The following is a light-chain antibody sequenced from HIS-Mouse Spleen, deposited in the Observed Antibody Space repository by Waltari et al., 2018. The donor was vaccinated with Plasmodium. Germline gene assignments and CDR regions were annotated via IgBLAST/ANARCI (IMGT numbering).Light chain of an antibody. Sequence: QSALTQPASVSGSPGQSITISCTGTSSDFGSSNLFSWYQQHPGKAPKSMIYEGSKRPSGVSNRFSGSKSGNTASLTISGLQAEDEADYYCCSYAGSSTYVFGTGTKVTVL. CDR3: CSYAGSSTYV. CDR1: SSDFGSSNL. V-gene: IGLV2-23*01. J-gene: IGLJ1*01. CDR2: EGS.